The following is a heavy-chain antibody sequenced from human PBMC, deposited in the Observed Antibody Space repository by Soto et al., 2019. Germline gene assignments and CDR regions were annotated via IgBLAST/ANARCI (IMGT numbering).Heavy chain of an antibody. D-gene: IGHD2-15*01. CDR1: GGSISSGGYY. V-gene: IGHV4-31*03. Sequence: QVQLQESGPGLVKPSQTLSLTCTVSGGSISSGGYYWSWIRQHPGKGLEWIGYIYYSGSTYYNPSLKSRVXXSXDXCKNQFSLKLSSVTAADTAVYYCARGSVVAATLFDSWGQGTLVTVSS. CDR3: ARGSVVAATLFDS. J-gene: IGHJ4*02. CDR2: IYYSGST.